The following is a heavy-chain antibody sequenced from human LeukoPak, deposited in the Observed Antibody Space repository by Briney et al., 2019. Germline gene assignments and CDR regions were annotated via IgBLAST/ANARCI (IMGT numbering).Heavy chain of an antibody. CDR1: GFTFSSCW. V-gene: IGHV3-7*03. Sequence: GGSLRLSCAASGFTFSSCWMSWVRQAPGKGLEWVANIKQDGSEKYYVDSVKGRFTISRDNAKNSLYLQMNSLRAEDTAVYYCARGGNIIGPWGQGTLVTVSS. J-gene: IGHJ5*02. CDR3: ARGGNIIGP. CDR2: IKQDGSEK. D-gene: IGHD1-20*01.